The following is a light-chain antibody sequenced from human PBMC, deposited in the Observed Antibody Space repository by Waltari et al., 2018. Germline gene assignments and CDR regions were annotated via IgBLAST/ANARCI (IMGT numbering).Light chain of an antibody. Sequence: QSAPTQPPSVSGSPGQSVTISCTGTSSDVGGYHYVSWYQQHPGKAPKLLIYGVSHRPSGVSDRFSASKSGNTASLTISGLQAEDEADYYCCSYTTSSTFVFGSGTKLTVL. V-gene: IGLV2-14*01. CDR1: SSDVGGYHY. CDR2: GVS. J-gene: IGLJ6*01. CDR3: CSYTTSSTFV.